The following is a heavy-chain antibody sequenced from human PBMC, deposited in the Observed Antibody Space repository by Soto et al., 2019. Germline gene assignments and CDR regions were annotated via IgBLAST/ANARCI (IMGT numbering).Heavy chain of an antibody. D-gene: IGHD6-13*01. Sequence: GSLRLSCAASGFTFSNYAMSWVRQAPGKGLEWVSAIGGGGVPTYHADSVKGRFTISRDNSKNTLYLQMNSLRAEDTAVYYCARGRAGNYFDYWGQGTPVTVSS. CDR1: GFTFSNYA. V-gene: IGHV3-23*01. J-gene: IGHJ4*02. CDR3: ARGRAGNYFDY. CDR2: IGGGGVPT.